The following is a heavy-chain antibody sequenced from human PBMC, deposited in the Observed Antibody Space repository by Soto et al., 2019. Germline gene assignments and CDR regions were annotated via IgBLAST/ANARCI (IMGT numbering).Heavy chain of an antibody. CDR1: EFNFEDYA. CDR3: AKGRTRPLQLGSFGDNAFDV. Sequence: EVQLVESGGGLVQPGRSLRLSCAASEFNFEDYAMHWVRQAPGKGLEWVSGISWNSGTLVYADSVKGRFTFSRDNAKNSLFLQMNSLRPEDTALYFCAKGRTRPLQLGSFGDNAFDVWGQGTMVTVSS. V-gene: IGHV3-9*01. D-gene: IGHD3-10*01. J-gene: IGHJ3*01. CDR2: ISWNSGTL.